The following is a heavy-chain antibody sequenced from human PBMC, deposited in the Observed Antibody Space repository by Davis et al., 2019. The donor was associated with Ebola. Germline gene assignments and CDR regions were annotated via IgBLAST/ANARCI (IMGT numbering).Heavy chain of an antibody. CDR3: ARHQLHFDY. CDR2: IYYSGST. V-gene: IGHV4-59*08. Sequence: MPGGSLRLSCTVPGGSISSYYWSWIRQPPGKGLEWIGYIYYSGSTNYNPSLKSRVTISVDTSKNQFSLKLSSVTAADTAVYYCARHQLHFDYWGQGTLVTVSS. CDR1: GGSISSYY. D-gene: IGHD2-2*01. J-gene: IGHJ4*02.